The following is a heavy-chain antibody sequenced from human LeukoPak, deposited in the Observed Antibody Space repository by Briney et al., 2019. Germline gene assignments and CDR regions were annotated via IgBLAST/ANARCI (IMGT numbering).Heavy chain of an antibody. CDR1: GYTFTSYG. Sequence: ASVKVSCKASGYTFTSYGISWVLQAPGQGLEWMGWISAYNGNTNYAQKLQGRVTMTTDTSTSTAYMELRSLRSDDTAVYYCARDFSLSITMIVVVMPDAFDIWGQGTMVTVSS. D-gene: IGHD3-22*01. CDR3: ARDFSLSITMIVVVMPDAFDI. CDR2: ISAYNGNT. V-gene: IGHV1-18*01. J-gene: IGHJ3*02.